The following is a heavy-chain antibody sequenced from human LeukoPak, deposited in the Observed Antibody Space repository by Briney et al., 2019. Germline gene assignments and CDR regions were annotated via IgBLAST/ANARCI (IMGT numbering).Heavy chain of an antibody. CDR2: IYYTGST. V-gene: IGHV4-59*01. J-gene: IGHJ4*02. Sequence: SETLSLTCTVSGGSISSYYWSWIRQPPGKGLEWIVYIYYTGSTNYNPSLKSRVTISVDTSKNQVSLKLSAVTAADTAVYYCARETRFGPSDYWGQGTLVTVSS. CDR3: ARETRFGPSDY. CDR1: GGSISSYY. D-gene: IGHD3-3*01.